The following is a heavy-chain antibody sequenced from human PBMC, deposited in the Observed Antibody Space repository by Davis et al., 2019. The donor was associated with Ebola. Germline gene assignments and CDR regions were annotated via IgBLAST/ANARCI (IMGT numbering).Heavy chain of an antibody. CDR1: GFTLSYYY. J-gene: IGHJ6*02. D-gene: IGHD3-10*01. Sequence: SLIPSRASSGFTLSYYYMSWIRQAPGQGLEWVSYISSSGSTIYYADSVKGRFTISRDNAKNSLYLQMNSLRSEDTAVYYCVGGSGSYYSYGMDVWGQGTTVTVSS. CDR2: ISSSGSTI. V-gene: IGHV3-11*01. CDR3: VGGSGSYYSYGMDV.